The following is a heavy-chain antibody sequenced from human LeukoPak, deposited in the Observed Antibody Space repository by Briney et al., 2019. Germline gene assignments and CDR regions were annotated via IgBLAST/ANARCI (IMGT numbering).Heavy chain of an antibody. J-gene: IGHJ6*04. CDR1: GGSFSGYY. V-gene: IGHV4-34*01. D-gene: IGHD4-11*01. CDR3: ATPTTHYYYGMDV. CDR2: INHSGST. Sequence: SETLSLTCAVYGGSFSGYYWSWIRQPPGKGLEWIGEINHSGSTNYNPSLKSRVTISVDTSKNQFSLKLSSVTAADTAVYYCATPTTHYYYGMDVWGKGTTVTVSS.